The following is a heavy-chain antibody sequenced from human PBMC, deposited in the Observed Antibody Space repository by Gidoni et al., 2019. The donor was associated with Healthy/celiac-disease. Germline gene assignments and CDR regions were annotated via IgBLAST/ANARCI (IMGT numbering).Heavy chain of an antibody. CDR3: ARGTATIVVLGSFGYYGMDV. Sequence: QVQLQESGPGLVKPSQTLSLTCTVSAGPISSGGYYWSWIRQHPGKGLEWIGYIYYSGSTYYNPSLKSRVTISVDTSKNQFSLKLSSVTAADTAVYYCARGTATIVVLGSFGYYGMDVWGQGTTVTVSS. J-gene: IGHJ6*02. V-gene: IGHV4-31*03. D-gene: IGHD2-15*01. CDR2: IYYSGST. CDR1: AGPISSGGYY.